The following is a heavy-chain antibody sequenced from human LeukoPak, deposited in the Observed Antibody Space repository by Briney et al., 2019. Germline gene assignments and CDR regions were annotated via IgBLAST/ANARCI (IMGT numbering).Heavy chain of an antibody. CDR3: ASGSLGHYYDSSGYEY. CDR2: IKFDGIQE. D-gene: IGHD3-22*01. CDR1: GFSLSSYG. J-gene: IGHJ4*02. V-gene: IGHV3-33*05. Sequence: GGSLRLSCAASGFSLSSYGMNWVRQAPGKGLEWVGGIKFDGIQEFYADSVKGRFTVSKDTSKNTLHLQMDSLRAEDTALYYCASGSLGHYYDSSGYEYWGQGTLVPVSS.